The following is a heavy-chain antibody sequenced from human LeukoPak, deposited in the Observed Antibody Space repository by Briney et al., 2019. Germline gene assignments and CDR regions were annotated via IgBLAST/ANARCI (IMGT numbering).Heavy chain of an antibody. CDR3: ARGPLYSGSYYDY. J-gene: IGHJ4*02. CDR1: GFTFSSYS. CDR2: ISSSSSYI. Sequence: GGSLRLSCVASGFTFSSYSMNWVRQAPGKGLEWVSSISSSSSYIYYADSVKGRFTISRDNAKNSLYLQMNSLRAEDTAVYYCARGPLYSGSYYDYWGQGTLVTVSS. D-gene: IGHD1-26*01. V-gene: IGHV3-21*01.